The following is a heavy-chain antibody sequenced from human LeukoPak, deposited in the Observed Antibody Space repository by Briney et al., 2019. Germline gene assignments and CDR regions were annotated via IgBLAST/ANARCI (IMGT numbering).Heavy chain of an antibody. CDR2: INSDGSIT. CDR3: AKDEIGAVAGLLDY. D-gene: IGHD6-19*01. J-gene: IGHJ4*02. V-gene: IGHV3-74*01. Sequence: GGSLRLSCAASGFTFSSYWMHWVRQAPGKGLVWVSRINSDGSITTYADSVRGRFTVSRDNSKDTLYLQMNSLRAEDTAVYYCAKDEIGAVAGLLDYWGQGILVTVSS. CDR1: GFTFSSYW.